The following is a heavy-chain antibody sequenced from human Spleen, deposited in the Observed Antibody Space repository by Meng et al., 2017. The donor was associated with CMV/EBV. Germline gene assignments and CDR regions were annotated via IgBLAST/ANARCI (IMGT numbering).Heavy chain of an antibody. CDR3: VRDRSSIGSNNRFQH. CDR1: GFSCCNFC. CDR2: VHSGGRSK. D-gene: IGHD6-6*01. J-gene: IGHJ1*01. V-gene: IGHV3-74*01. Sequence: SGFSCCNFCRQRLRHAPGKGLLGVSKVHSGGRSKTYADSGKGRFTISRDNAKNTMYLRMNRLRVEDTAVYYCVRDRSSIGSNNRFQHWGRGTLVTVSS.